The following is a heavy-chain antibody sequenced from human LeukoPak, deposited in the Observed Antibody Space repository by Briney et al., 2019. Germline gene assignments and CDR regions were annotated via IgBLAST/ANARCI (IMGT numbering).Heavy chain of an antibody. D-gene: IGHD6-13*01. J-gene: IGHJ6*03. CDR3: ARVTGYSSSWYREDYYYYMDV. V-gene: IGHV3-48*01. CDR1: GFTFSSYS. CDR2: ISSSSSTI. Sequence: PGGSLRLSCAASGFTFSSYSMNWVRQAPGKGLEWVSYISSSSSTIYYADSVKGRFTISRDNAKNSLYLQMNSLRAEDTAVYYCARVTGYSSSWYREDYYYYMDVWGKGTTVIVSS.